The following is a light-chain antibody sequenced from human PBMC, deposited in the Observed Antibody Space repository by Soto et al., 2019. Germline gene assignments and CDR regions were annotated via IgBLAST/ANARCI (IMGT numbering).Light chain of an antibody. CDR1: SSDVGGYHY. CDR3: CSYAGSYKGYV. V-gene: IGLV2-11*01. J-gene: IGLJ1*01. Sequence: QLVLTQPRSVSGSPGQSVTISCTGTSSDVGGYHYVSWYQQHPGKAPKLMIYDVSKRPSGVPDRFSGSKSGNTASLTISGLQAEDEADYYCCSYAGSYKGYVFGTGTKLTVL. CDR2: DVS.